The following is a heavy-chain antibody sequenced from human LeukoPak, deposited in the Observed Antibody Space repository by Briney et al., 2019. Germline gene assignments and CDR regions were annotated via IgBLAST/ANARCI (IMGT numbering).Heavy chain of an antibody. CDR1: GYAFTSYG. CDR2: ISDYNGNT. D-gene: IGHD3-10*01. V-gene: IGHV1-18*01. J-gene: IGHJ6*02. CDR3: AREFGSGSYYLTYGMDL. Sequence: ASVKVSCKASGYAFTSYGISWMRQAPGQGLEWMGCISDYNGNTNYAQKLQGRVTMTTDTSTSTAYMELRSLRSDDTAVYYCAREFGSGSYYLTYGMDLWGQGSTVTVS.